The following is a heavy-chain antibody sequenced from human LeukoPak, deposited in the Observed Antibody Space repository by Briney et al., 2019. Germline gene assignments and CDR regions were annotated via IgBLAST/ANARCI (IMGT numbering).Heavy chain of an antibody. CDR3: AREKYYYDSSGPFDY. V-gene: IGHV1-18*01. CDR2: ISAYNGNT. CDR1: GGTFSSYA. J-gene: IGHJ4*02. D-gene: IGHD3-22*01. Sequence: ASVKVSCKASGGTFSSYAISWVRQAPGQGLEWMGWISAYNGNTNYAQKLQGRVTMTTDTSTSTAYMELRSLRSDDTAVYYCAREKYYYDSSGPFDYWGQGTLVTVSS.